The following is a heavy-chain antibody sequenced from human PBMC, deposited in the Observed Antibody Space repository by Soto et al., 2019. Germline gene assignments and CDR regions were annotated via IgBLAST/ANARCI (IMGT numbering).Heavy chain of an antibody. Sequence: GGSLRLSCAASGFTFDDYAMHWVRQAPGKGLEWVSGITWNSGTIGYVDSVKGRFTISRDNAKNSLYLQMNSLRAEDTALYYCAKDLMDDVDHESWF. J-gene: IGHJ5*01. V-gene: IGHV3-9*01. CDR1: GFTFDDYA. CDR3: AKDLMDDVDHESWF. CDR2: ITWNSGTI. D-gene: IGHD2-8*01.